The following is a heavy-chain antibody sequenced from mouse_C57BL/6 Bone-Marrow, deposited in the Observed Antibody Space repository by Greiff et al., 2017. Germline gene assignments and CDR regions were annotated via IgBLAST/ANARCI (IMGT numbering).Heavy chain of an antibody. J-gene: IGHJ3*01. CDR3: ARLNWAGFAY. D-gene: IGHD4-1*01. CDR2: ISSGGSYT. Sequence: EVHLVESGGDLVKPGGSLKLSCAASGFTFSSYGMSWFRQTPDKRLEWVATISSGGSYTYYPDSVKGRFTISRDNAKNTLYLQMSSLKSEDTAMYYCARLNWAGFAYWGQGTLVTVSA. CDR1: GFTFSSYG. V-gene: IGHV5-6*01.